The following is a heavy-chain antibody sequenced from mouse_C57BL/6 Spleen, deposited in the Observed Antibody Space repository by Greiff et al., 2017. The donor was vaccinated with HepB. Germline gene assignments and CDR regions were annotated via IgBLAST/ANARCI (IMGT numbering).Heavy chain of an antibody. J-gene: IGHJ3*01. CDR2: IDPSDSYT. D-gene: IGHD2-13*01. Sequence: VQLQQPGAELVMPGASVKLSCKASGYTFTSYWMHWVKQRPGQGLEWIGEIDPSDSYTNYNQKFKGKSTLTVDKSSSTAYMQISSLTSEDSAVYYCAVVVIYYGDCEGTCFAYWGQGTLVTVSA. CDR3: AVVVIYYGDCEGTCFAY. V-gene: IGHV1-69*01. CDR1: GYTFTSYW.